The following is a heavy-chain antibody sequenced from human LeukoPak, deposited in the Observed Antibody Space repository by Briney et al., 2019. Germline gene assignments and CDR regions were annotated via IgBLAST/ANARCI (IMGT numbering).Heavy chain of an antibody. Sequence: SETLSLTCAVYGGSFSGYYWSWIRQPPGKGLEWIGYIYTSGSTNYNPSLKSRVTISVDTSKNQFSLKLSSVTAADRAVYYCAREVGATVFDYWGQGTLVTVSS. J-gene: IGHJ4*02. D-gene: IGHD1-26*01. V-gene: IGHV4-4*09. CDR1: GGSFSGYY. CDR3: AREVGATVFDY. CDR2: IYTSGST.